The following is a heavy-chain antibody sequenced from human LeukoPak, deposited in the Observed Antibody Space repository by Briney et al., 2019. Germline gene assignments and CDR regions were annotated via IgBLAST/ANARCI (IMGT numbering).Heavy chain of an antibody. CDR2: IGGSGIGT. CDR3: AKGYSGYDSDFDY. V-gene: IGHV3-23*01. Sequence: GGSLRLSCAPSGFTFSSYAMSWVRQAPGKGLEWVSAIGGSGIGTYYADSVKGRFTISRDNSKTTLYLQMNSLRAEDTAVYYCAKGYSGYDSDFDYWGQGTLVTVSS. CDR1: GFTFSSYA. D-gene: IGHD5-12*01. J-gene: IGHJ4*02.